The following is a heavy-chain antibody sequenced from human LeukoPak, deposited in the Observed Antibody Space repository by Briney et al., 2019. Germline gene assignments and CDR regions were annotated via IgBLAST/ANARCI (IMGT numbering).Heavy chain of an antibody. CDR2: IYHSGST. J-gene: IGHJ4*02. CDR3: ARETLVAAFDY. D-gene: IGHD5-12*01. V-gene: IGHV4-38-2*02. Sequence: SETLSLTYTVSGYSISSGYYWGWIRQPPGKGLEWIGSIYHSGSTYYNPSLKSRVTISVDTSKNQFSLKLSSVTAADTAVYYCARETLVAAFDYWGQGTLVTVSS. CDR1: GYSISSGYY.